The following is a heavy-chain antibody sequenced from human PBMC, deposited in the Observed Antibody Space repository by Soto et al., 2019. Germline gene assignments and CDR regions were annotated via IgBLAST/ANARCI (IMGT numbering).Heavy chain of an antibody. CDR3: ARGDATKIVVTTYYAMDV. CDR2: IIPVFGTP. J-gene: IGHJ6*02. V-gene: IGHV1-69*12. CDR1: GGSLSNYG. D-gene: IGHD3-22*01. Sequence: QVQLVQSGAEVKKPGSSVTVSCKASGGSLSNYGISWVRQAPGQGLEWMGAIIPVFGTPNYAQKFQDRVTITADESTNTVYMEVRSLTSEDTAVYYCARGDATKIVVTTYYAMDVWGQGTTVTVSS.